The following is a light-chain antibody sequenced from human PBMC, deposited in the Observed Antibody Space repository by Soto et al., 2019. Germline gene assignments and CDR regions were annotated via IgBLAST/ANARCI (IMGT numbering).Light chain of an antibody. J-gene: IGLJ2*01. V-gene: IGLV1-51*01. CDR3: GTWDYSRTAFV. CDR2: DNN. CDR1: TSNIVNNF. Sequence: QSVLTQPPSVSAAPGEKVTITCSGRTSNIVNNFVSWYRQFPGTAPQLLIHDNNKRPSGIPERFSGSKGGSSATLGITGLQTGDEALYYCGTWDYSRTAFVFGGGTKLTVL.